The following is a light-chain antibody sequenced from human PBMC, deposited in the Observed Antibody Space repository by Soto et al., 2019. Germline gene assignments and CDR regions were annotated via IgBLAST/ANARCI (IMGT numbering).Light chain of an antibody. CDR3: QQSYSAPWT. CDR1: QSISTY. Sequence: DIQMTQSPSSLAASVGARVTITCRASQSISTYLNWYQQKPGKAPKVLIFDASRLQSGVASRFSGSGSGTDFTLTISSLQPEDSATNYCQQSYSAPWTFGQGTKVQVK. J-gene: IGKJ1*01. CDR2: DAS. V-gene: IGKV1-39*01.